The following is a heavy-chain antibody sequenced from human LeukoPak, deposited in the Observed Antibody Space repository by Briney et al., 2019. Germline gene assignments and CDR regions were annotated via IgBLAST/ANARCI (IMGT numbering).Heavy chain of an antibody. V-gene: IGHV1-18*01. CDR2: ITTYNGNT. CDR1: GYTFRSHG. D-gene: IGHD5-24*01. CDR3: ASRGERWLQAYFDY. Sequence: ASVKVSCKASGYTFRSHGISWVRQAPGQGLEWMGWITTYNGNTNYAQKFQGRVTITADKSTSTAYMELSSLRSEDTAVYYCASRGERWLQAYFDYWGQGTLVTVSS. J-gene: IGHJ4*02.